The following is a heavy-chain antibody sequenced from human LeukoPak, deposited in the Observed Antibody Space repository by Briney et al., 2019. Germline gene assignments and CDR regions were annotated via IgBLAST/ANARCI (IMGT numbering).Heavy chain of an antibody. V-gene: IGHV4-38-2*02. Sequence: SETLSLTCIVSGYSISSDYFWGLVRQPPGKGLEWTGSIFHSGSVYYNPSLKSRVTISVDPSKNQFSLKLSSVTAADTAVYYCARGNGNWLLSRKKYYFDYWGQGTLVTVSS. CDR3: ARGNGNWLLSRKKYYFDY. J-gene: IGHJ4*02. CDR1: GYSISSDYF. CDR2: IFHSGSV. D-gene: IGHD3-9*01.